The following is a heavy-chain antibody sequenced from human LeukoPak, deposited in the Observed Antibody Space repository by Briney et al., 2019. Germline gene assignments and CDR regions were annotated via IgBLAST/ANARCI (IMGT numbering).Heavy chain of an antibody. CDR3: ARDEPYGDYPNWFDP. J-gene: IGHJ5*02. Sequence: GGSLRLSCAASGFTFSSYSMNWVRQAPGKGLEWVSYISGSSSTIYYADSVKGRFTISRDNAKNSLYLQMNSLRAEDTAVYYCARDEPYGDYPNWFDPWGQGTLVTVSS. CDR1: GFTFSSYS. D-gene: IGHD4-17*01. V-gene: IGHV3-48*04. CDR2: ISGSSSTI.